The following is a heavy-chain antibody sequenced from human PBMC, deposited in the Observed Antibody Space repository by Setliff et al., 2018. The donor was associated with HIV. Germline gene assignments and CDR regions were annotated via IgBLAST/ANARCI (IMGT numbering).Heavy chain of an antibody. CDR2: INQNGREK. CDR1: GFTFTTYW. D-gene: IGHD3-10*01. V-gene: IGHV3-7*01. J-gene: IGHJ4*02. CDR3: AIIRVNGSPY. Sequence: GGSLRLSCATSGFTFTTYWMSWVRQSPGKGLEWVANINQNGREKYYVDSVKGRFTASRDNAESSMYLQMNNLRAEDTAVYYCAIIRVNGSPYWGQGTPVTVSS.